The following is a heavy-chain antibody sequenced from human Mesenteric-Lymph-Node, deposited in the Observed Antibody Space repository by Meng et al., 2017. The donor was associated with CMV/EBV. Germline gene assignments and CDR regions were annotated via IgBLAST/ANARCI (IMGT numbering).Heavy chain of an antibody. CDR3: ARGLAQLERRWFDP. CDR2: ISSNGGTT. D-gene: IGHD1-1*01. Sequence: GESLKISCVASGFTFSSYDMHWVRQAPGKGLEYVSAISSNGGTTYYADSVRGRFTISRDNSKNTLYLQMGSLRAEDMAVYYCARGLAQLERRWFDPWGQGTLVTVSS. V-gene: IGHV3-64*02. CDR1: GFTFSSYD. J-gene: IGHJ5*02.